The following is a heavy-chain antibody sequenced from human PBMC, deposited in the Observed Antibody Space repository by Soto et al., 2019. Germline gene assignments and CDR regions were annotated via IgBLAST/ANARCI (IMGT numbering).Heavy chain of an antibody. Sequence: GGSVKVSCKASGGTFSSYTISWVQQAPGEGLEWMGGIIPIFGTANYAQKFQGRVTITADESTSTAYMELSSLRSEDTAVYYCASGYYDSSGYYSKDAFDIWGQGTMVTVSS. CDR1: GGTFSSYT. J-gene: IGHJ3*02. D-gene: IGHD3-22*01. CDR3: ASGYYDSSGYYSKDAFDI. CDR2: IIPIFGTA. V-gene: IGHV1-69*13.